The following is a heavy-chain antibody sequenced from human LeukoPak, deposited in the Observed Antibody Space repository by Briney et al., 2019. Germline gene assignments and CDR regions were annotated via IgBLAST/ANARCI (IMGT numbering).Heavy chain of an antibody. Sequence: PSETLSLTCAVYGGSFSGYYWSWIRQPPGKGLEWIGEINHSGSTNYNPSLKSRVTISVDTSKNQFSLRLTSVTAADTAVYYCVRQTGSGLFILPGGQGTLVTVSS. J-gene: IGHJ4*02. D-gene: IGHD3/OR15-3a*01. CDR3: VRQTGSGLFILP. V-gene: IGHV4-34*01. CDR2: INHSGST. CDR1: GGSFSGYY.